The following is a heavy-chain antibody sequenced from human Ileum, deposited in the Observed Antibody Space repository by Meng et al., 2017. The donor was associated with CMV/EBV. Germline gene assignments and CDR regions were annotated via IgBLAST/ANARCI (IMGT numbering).Heavy chain of an antibody. J-gene: IGHJ4*02. CDR2: ISGSGSNI. Sequence: VRVGDAGGGLVMPGGSLGLSCAASGFTFSTYNMNWVSQAPGKGLEWVSSISGSGSNIYYADSVKGRFTISRDNAKNSLDLQMNGLRAEDTAVYYCVGVGAPGGQGTLVTVSS. CDR1: GFTFSTYN. CDR3: VGVGAP. D-gene: IGHD1-26*01. V-gene: IGHV3-21*01.